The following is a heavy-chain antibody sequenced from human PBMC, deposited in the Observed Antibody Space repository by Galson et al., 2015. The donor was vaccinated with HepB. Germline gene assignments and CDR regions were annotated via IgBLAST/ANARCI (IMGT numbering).Heavy chain of an antibody. CDR2: LSRDGDST. D-gene: IGHD2-2*01. V-gene: IGHV3-23*01. CDR1: GFTFSNYA. Sequence: SLRLSCAASGFTFSNYAMSWVRQAPGKGLEWVSGLSRDGDSTYYADSVKGRFTISRDDSKNALYLQMNSLRAEDTAVYYCAKSRDLYCSTTSCAFDIWGQGTMVTVSS. J-gene: IGHJ3*02. CDR3: AKSRDLYCSTTSCAFDI.